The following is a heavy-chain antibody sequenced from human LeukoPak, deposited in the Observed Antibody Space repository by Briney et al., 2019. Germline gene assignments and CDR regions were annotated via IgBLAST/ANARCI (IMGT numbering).Heavy chain of an antibody. D-gene: IGHD3-16*01. CDR2: ISAYNGST. CDR1: GYTFTSYY. J-gene: IGHJ4*02. CDR3: ARTTASGAFGAPGTH. V-gene: IGHV1-18*04. Sequence: ASVKVSCKASGYTFTSYYMHWVRQAPGQGLEWMGWISAYNGSTNYAQKLQGRVTMTTDTSTSTAYMELRSLRSDDTAVYYCARTTASGAFGAPGTHWGQGTLVTVSS.